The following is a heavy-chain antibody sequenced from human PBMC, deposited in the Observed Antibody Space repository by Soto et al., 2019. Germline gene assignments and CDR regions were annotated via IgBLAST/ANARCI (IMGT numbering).Heavy chain of an antibody. CDR1: GFTFSSYE. V-gene: IGHV3-48*03. Sequence: GGSLRLSCAASGFTFSSYEMNWVRQAPGKGLEWVSYISSSGGTIYYADSVKGRFTISRDNAKNSLYLQMNSLRAEDTAVYYCARGRADDAFDIWGQGTMVTVSS. CDR3: ARGRADDAFDI. J-gene: IGHJ3*02. CDR2: ISSSGGTI.